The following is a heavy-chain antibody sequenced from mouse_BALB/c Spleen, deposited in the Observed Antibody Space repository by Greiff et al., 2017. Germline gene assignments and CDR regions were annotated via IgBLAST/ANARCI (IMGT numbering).Heavy chain of an antibody. D-gene: IGHD1-2*01. CDR3: ARSSITTADFDY. J-gene: IGHJ2*01. V-gene: IGHV3-8*02. CDR1: GDSITSGY. CDR2: ISYSGST. Sequence: EVKVVESGPSLVKPSQTLSLTCSVTGDSITSGYWNWIRKFPGNKLEYMGYISYSGSTYYNPSLKSRISITRDTSKNQYYLQLNSVTTEDTATYYCARSSITTADFDYWGQGTTLTVSS.